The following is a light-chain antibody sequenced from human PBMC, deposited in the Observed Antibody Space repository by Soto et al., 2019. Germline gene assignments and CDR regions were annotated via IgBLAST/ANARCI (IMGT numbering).Light chain of an antibody. CDR3: QQYNSQFT. CDR1: QSISSW. CDR2: DAS. J-gene: IGKJ4*01. V-gene: IGKV1-5*01. Sequence: DIQMTQSPSTLSASVGDRVTITCRASQSISSWLAWYQQKPGKAPKLLIYDASSLESGVPSRFSGSGSGTEFTLTISSLQPDDFATYYCQQYNSQFTFGGGTKVDIK.